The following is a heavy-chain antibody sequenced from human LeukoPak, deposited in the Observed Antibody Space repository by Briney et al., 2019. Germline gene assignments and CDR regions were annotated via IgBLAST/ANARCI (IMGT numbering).Heavy chain of an antibody. CDR1: GGTFSSYA. Sequence: ASVKVSCKASGGTFSSYAINWVRQATGQGPKWMGWMNLNSGNTGYAQKFQGRVTMTRNTSISTAYMELSSLRSEDTAVYYCARAGYSSSWYLDNWGQGTLVTVSS. CDR3: ARAGYSSSWYLDN. V-gene: IGHV1-8*02. CDR2: MNLNSGNT. D-gene: IGHD6-13*01. J-gene: IGHJ4*02.